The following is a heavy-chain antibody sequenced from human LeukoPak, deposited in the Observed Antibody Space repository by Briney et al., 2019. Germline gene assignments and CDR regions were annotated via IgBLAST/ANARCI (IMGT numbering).Heavy chain of an antibody. CDR3: ARESRGYRPSYYLDY. V-gene: IGHV4-59*01. D-gene: IGHD5-18*01. Sequence: SETLSLTCTVSGGSISSYYWSWIRQPPGKGLEWIGYIYHSGSTNYNPSLKSRVTISVDTSKNQFSLKLSSVTAADTAVYYCARESRGYRPSYYLDYWGQGTLVTVSS. CDR2: IYHSGST. CDR1: GGSISSYY. J-gene: IGHJ4*02.